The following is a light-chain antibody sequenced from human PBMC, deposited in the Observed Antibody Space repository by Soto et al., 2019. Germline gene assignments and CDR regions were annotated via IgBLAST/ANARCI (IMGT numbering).Light chain of an antibody. CDR2: AAS. Sequence: IQLTQSPSSLSASVGDRVTITFRASQGITTYLAWYQQKPGRAPKLLISAASTLQSGVPARFSGSGSGTDFTLTISSLQPEDFATYYCQQSYSTLWTFGQGTKVDI. CDR3: QQSYSTLWT. J-gene: IGKJ1*01. CDR1: QGITTY. V-gene: IGKV1-39*01.